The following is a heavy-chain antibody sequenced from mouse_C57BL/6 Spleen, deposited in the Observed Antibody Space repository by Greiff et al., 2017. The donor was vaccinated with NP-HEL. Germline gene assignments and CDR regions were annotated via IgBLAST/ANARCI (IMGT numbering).Heavy chain of an antibody. CDR3: AIGSTLDY. CDR1: GYTFTSYW. Sequence: QVQLQQPGAELVKPGASVKVSCKASGYTFTSYWMNWVKQRPGQGLEWIGRIHPSVSDTNYNQKFEGKATLTVDKSSSTAYMQLSSVTAEDSAVDYCAIGSTLDYWGQGSTLTVSS. V-gene: IGHV1-74*01. CDR2: IHPSVSDT. J-gene: IGHJ2*01. D-gene: IGHD1-1*01.